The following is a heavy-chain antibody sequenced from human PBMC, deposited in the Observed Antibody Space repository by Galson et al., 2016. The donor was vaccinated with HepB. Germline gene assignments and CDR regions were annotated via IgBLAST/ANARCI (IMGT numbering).Heavy chain of an antibody. V-gene: IGHV3-23*01. CDR1: GFSFSISG. Sequence: SLRLSCAASGFSFSISGMSWVRQIPGRGLDWVSGITGSGGTTHYADSVKGRFTISRDNSKNTLYLYMNSLRAGDTAVYYCGKHGGFDYWGQGALVTVSS. J-gene: IGHJ4*02. CDR2: ITGSGGTT. CDR3: GKHGGFDY. D-gene: IGHD3-16*01.